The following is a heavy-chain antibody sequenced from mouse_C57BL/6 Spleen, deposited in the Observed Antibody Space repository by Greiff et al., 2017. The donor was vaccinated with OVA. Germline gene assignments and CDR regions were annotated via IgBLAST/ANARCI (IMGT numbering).Heavy chain of an antibody. CDR1: GYTFTSYW. Sequence: VQLQQPGAELVRPGTSVKLSCKASGYTFTSYWMHWVKQRPGQGLEWIGVIDPSDSYTNYNQKFKGKATLPVDTSSSTAYMQRSSLTSEVSAVYYCARGPQLAWFAYWGQGTLVTVSA. CDR2: IDPSDSYT. J-gene: IGHJ3*01. CDR3: ARGPQLAWFAY. V-gene: IGHV1-59*01.